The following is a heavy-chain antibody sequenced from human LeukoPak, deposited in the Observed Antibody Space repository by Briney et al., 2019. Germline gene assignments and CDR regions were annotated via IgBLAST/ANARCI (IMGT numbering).Heavy chain of an antibody. CDR1: GFTFSSYS. D-gene: IGHD3-10*01. Sequence: GGSLRLSCAASGFTFSSYSMNWVRQAPGKGLEWVSSISSSSSYIYYADSVKGRLTISRDNSKNTLYLQMNSLRVEDTAVYYCAKHLWRDLLWFGEGYYFGYWGQGTLVTVSS. V-gene: IGHV3-21*04. CDR3: AKHLWRDLLWFGEGYYFGY. J-gene: IGHJ4*02. CDR2: ISSSSSYI.